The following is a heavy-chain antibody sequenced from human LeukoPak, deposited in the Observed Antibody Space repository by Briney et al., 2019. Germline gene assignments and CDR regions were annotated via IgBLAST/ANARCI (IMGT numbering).Heavy chain of an antibody. CDR2: IIPIFGTA. Sequence: GASVKVSCKASGGTFSSYAISWVRQAPGQGLDWMGGIIPIFGTANYAQKFQGRVTITTDESTSTAYMELSSLRSEDTAVYYCARAPLREVSSSYHHHLRDYYYYMDVWGKGTTVTVSS. CDR1: GGTFSSYA. V-gene: IGHV1-69*05. D-gene: IGHD6-6*01. CDR3: ARAPLREVSSSYHHHLRDYYYYMDV. J-gene: IGHJ6*03.